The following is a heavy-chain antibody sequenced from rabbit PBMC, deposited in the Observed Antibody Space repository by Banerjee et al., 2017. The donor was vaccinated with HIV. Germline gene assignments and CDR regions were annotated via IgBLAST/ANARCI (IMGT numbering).Heavy chain of an antibody. CDR2: IYLGSSGGT. J-gene: IGHJ4*01. V-gene: IGHV1S45*01. Sequence: QEQLKESGGGLVQPGGSLKLSCKASGFDFSSYYMSWVRQAPGKGLEWIARIYLGSSGGTYYANWAKGRFTISKTSSTTVTLQMTSLTAADTATYFCARVDGYVGDAFAIWDYFNLWGPGTLVTVS. CDR1: GFDFSSYYM. CDR3: ARVDGYVGDAFAIWDYFNL. D-gene: IGHD6-1*01.